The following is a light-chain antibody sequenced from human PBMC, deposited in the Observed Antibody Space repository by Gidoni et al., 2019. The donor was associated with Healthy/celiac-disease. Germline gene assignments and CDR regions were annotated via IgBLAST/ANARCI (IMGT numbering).Light chain of an antibody. CDR2: DAS. V-gene: IGKV3D-20*01. CDR1: QGVSSSY. J-gene: IGKJ1*01. Sequence: EIVLTQSPATLSLSPGERATLSCGASQGVSSSYLAWYQQKPGLAPRLLIYDASSRATGIPDRFSGSGSGTDFTLTISRLEPEDFAVYYCQQYGSSPPWTFGQXTKVEIK. CDR3: QQYGSSPPWT.